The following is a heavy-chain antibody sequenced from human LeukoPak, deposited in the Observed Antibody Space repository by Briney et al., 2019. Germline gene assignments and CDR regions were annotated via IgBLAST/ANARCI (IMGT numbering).Heavy chain of an antibody. CDR3: VRRAAVRGMDF. V-gene: IGHV3-23*01. D-gene: IGHD1-14*01. CDR2: ISGSGDST. CDR1: GFIFDTHT. J-gene: IGHJ6*02. Sequence: GGSLRLSCTASGFIFDTHTLTWVRQAPGKGLEWVASISGSGDSTNYGDSVKGRFTISRDNFKRTVHLEMSNLRADDTAMYYCVRRAAVRGMDFGGLGPRVIVSS.